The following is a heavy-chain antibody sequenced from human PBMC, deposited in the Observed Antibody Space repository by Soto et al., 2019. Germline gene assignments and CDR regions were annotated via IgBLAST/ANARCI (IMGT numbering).Heavy chain of an antibody. CDR3: ARDTSGWHDASDI. D-gene: IGHD6-19*01. V-gene: IGHV3-23*01. J-gene: IGHJ3*02. CDR1: GFTFSSYA. Sequence: EVQLLESGGGLVQPGGSLRLSCAASGFTFSSYAMSWVRQAPGKGLEWVSAISGSGGSTYSAASVKGRFTISRDNSKNTLNLQMNSLRAEDTAIYYCARDTSGWHDASDIWGQGTMVTVSP. CDR2: ISGSGGST.